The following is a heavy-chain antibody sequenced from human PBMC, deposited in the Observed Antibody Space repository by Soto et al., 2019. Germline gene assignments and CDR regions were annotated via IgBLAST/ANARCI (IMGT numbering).Heavy chain of an antibody. J-gene: IGHJ3*01. Sequence: PSETLSLTSAVSGGSISSGGCSWSWIRQPPGKGLEWIGYINHSGSTYYNPSLKSRVTISVDTSKNQFSLTLTSVAASDTAIYYCARAPLSPTLRTFDVWGPGTMVTVSS. D-gene: IGHD2-15*01. CDR1: GGSISSGGCS. CDR3: ARAPLSPTLRTFDV. V-gene: IGHV4-30-2*01. CDR2: INHSGST.